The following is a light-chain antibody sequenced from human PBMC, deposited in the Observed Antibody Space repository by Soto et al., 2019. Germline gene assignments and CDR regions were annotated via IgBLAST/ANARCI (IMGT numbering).Light chain of an antibody. CDR3: QACDSSAYV. J-gene: IGLJ1*01. V-gene: IGLV3-1*01. Sequence: SYELTQPPSVSVSPGQTASITCPGDKLGDKYACWYQQKPGQSPVLVIYQDSKRPSGIPERFSGSNSGNTATLTISGTQAKYEADYYCQACDSSAYVFVTGTKLTVL. CDR2: QDS. CDR1: KLGDKY.